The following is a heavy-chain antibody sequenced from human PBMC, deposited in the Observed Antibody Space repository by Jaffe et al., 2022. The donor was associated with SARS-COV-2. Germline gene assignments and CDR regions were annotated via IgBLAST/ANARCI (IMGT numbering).Heavy chain of an antibody. CDR2: IYYSGST. V-gene: IGHV4-30-4*01. Sequence: QVQLQESGPGLVKPSQTLSLTCTVSGGSISSGDYYWSWIRQPPGKGLEWIGYIYYSGSTYYNPSLKSRVTISVDTSKNQFSLKLSSVTAADTAVYYCARAGYCGGDCYWRSREFDYWGQGTLVTVSS. CDR1: GGSISSGDYY. D-gene: IGHD2-21*02. CDR3: ARAGYCGGDCYWRSREFDY. J-gene: IGHJ4*02.